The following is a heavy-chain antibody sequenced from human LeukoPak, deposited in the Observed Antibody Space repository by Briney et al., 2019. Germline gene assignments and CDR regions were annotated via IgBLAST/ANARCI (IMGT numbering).Heavy chain of an antibody. CDR3: ARRGSGASLEYYFDL. J-gene: IGHJ2*01. V-gene: IGHV4-59*08. D-gene: IGHD1-14*01. Sequence: SETLSLTCTVSGGSISSYYWSWIRQPPGKGLEYIGYIYYSGNTNSNPSLNSRVTISVDTPKNQFSLKLSSVTAADTAVYYCARRGSGASLEYYFDLWGRGTLVTVSS. CDR1: GGSISSYY. CDR2: IYYSGNT.